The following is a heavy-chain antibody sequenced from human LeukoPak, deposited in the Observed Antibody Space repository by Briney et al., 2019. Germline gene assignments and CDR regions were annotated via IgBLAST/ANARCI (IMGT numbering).Heavy chain of an antibody. J-gene: IGHJ6*03. V-gene: IGHV1-69*06. CDR1: GGTFSSYA. CDR3: AVGTKTGYYYMDV. CDR2: IIPIFGTA. Sequence: SVKVSCKASGGTFSSYAISWVRQAPGQGLEWMGGIIPIFGTANYAQKFQGRVTITADKSTSTAYMELSSLRSEDTAVYYCAVGTKTGYYYMDVWGKGTTVTVSS. D-gene: IGHD2-15*01.